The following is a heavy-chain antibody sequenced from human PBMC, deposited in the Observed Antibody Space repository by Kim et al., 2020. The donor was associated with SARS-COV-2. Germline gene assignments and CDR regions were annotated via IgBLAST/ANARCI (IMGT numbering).Heavy chain of an antibody. Sequence: SETLSLTCTVSGGSISSGAHYWNWIRQHPVDGLEWIGYIYESGTTYYNPSLRSPVSISLDTSKNQFSLKLSSVTATDSAVYFCARGRSFGGGYYGCDVLDYWGQGALVIVSS. D-gene: IGHD3-3*01. V-gene: IGHV4-31*01. CDR2: IYESGTT. J-gene: IGHJ4*02. CDR1: GGSISSGAHY. CDR3: ARGRSFGGGYYGCDVLDY.